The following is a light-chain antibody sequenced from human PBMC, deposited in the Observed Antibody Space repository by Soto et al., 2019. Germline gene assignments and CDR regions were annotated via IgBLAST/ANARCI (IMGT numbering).Light chain of an antibody. Sequence: EIVLTQSPGTLSLSPGERATLSCRASQSVSSSYLSWYQQKPGQAPRLRIYGASSRATGIPDRFSGSGSGTDFTLTISRLEPEDFAVYYCQQYGSAGTFGQGTKVESK. CDR3: QQYGSAGT. J-gene: IGKJ1*01. CDR1: QSVSSSY. CDR2: GAS. V-gene: IGKV3-20*01.